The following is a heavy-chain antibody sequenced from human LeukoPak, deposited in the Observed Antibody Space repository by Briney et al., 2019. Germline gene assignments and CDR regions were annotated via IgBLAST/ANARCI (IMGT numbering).Heavy chain of an antibody. CDR3: ARVAYYDSSGYYRDGFDI. V-gene: IGHV1-46*01. CDR2: INPSGGST. J-gene: IGHJ3*02. Sequence: ASVKVSCKASGGTFSSYAISWVRQAPGQGLEWMGIINPSGGSTTYAQKFQGRVTMTRDMSTSTVYMELSSLRSEDTAVYYCARVAYYDSSGYYRDGFDIWGQGTMVTVSS. CDR1: GGTFSSYA. D-gene: IGHD3-22*01.